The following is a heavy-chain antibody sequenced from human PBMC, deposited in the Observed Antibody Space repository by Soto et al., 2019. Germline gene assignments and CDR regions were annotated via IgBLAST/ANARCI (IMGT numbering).Heavy chain of an antibody. CDR3: AGGYSGYDFDY. CDR1: GGTFSSYA. D-gene: IGHD5-12*01. J-gene: IGHJ4*02. Sequence: SVKVSFKASGGTFSSYAISWVRQAPGQGLEWMGGIIPIFGTANYAQKFQGRVTITADESTSTAYMELSSLRSEDTAVYYCAGGYSGYDFDYWGQGTLVTVSS. V-gene: IGHV1-69*13. CDR2: IIPIFGTA.